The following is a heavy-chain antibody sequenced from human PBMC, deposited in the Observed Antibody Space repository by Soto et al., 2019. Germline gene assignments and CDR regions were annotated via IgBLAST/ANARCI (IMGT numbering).Heavy chain of an antibody. CDR1: GYTFTSYD. V-gene: IGHV1-8*01. D-gene: IGHD3-3*01. J-gene: IGHJ6*03. CDR3: ASGRYDFWSGENTIYYYYYYYMDV. Sequence: ASVKVSCKASGYTFTSYDINWVRQATGQGLEWMGWMNPNSGNTGYAQKFQGRVTMTRNTSISTAYMELSSLRSEDTAVYYCASGRYDFWSGENTIYYYYYYYMDVWGKGTTVTVSS. CDR2: MNPNSGNT.